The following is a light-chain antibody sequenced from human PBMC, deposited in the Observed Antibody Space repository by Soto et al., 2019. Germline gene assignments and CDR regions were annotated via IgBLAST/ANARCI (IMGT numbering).Light chain of an antibody. V-gene: IGKV3-11*02. J-gene: IGKJ4*01. CDR1: QSVGSY. CDR3: QQRSNWPPLT. CDR2: DAS. Sequence: EIEVTQSPATLSLSPGERATLSCRTSQSVGSYLAWYQKKPGQAPRLLIYDASNRATGIPARFSGGGSGRDFTLTISSLEPEDFAVYDCQQRSNWPPLTCGGGTKVQI.